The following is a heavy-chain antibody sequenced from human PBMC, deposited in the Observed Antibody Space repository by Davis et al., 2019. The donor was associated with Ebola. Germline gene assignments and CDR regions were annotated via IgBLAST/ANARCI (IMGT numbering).Heavy chain of an antibody. Sequence: SETLSLTCAVYGGSFSRYYLTCICQPPGKGLEWIGEINHSGSTNYNPSLKSRVTISVDTSKNQFSLKLSSVTAADTAVYYCARGGSGSYKDWGQGTLVTVSS. J-gene: IGHJ4*02. CDR1: GGSFSRYY. V-gene: IGHV4-34*01. CDR3: ARGGSGSYKD. CDR2: INHSGST. D-gene: IGHD1-26*01.